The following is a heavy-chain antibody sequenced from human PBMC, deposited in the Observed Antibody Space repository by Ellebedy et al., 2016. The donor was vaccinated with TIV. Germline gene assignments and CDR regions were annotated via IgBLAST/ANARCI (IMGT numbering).Heavy chain of an antibody. CDR1: GVSISSYS. V-gene: IGHV4-59*01. CDR3: VRGTGDNMIGLKGWFDP. J-gene: IGHJ5*02. CDR2: ISHSGSV. D-gene: IGHD3-16*01. Sequence: MPSETLSLTCTVSGVSISSYSWSWIRQPPGKGLEWIGYISHSGSVNSNPSLKSRVTVSEDTSKNQFSLTLSSVTAADTAVYYCVRGTGDNMIGLKGWFDPWGQGTLVTVSS.